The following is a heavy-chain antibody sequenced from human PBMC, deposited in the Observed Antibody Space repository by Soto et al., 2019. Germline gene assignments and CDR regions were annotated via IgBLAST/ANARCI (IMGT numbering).Heavy chain of an antibody. J-gene: IGHJ5*02. CDR1: GGSVSSGSYY. D-gene: IGHD3-10*01. Sequence: PSETLSLTCTVSGGSVSSGSYYWNWIRQHPGKGLEWIGYIYYSGSTYYNPSLKSRVTISVDTSKNQFSLKLSSVTAADTAVYYCARARPIRGWAGWFDPWGQGTLVTVSS. V-gene: IGHV4-31*03. CDR3: ARARPIRGWAGWFDP. CDR2: IYYSGST.